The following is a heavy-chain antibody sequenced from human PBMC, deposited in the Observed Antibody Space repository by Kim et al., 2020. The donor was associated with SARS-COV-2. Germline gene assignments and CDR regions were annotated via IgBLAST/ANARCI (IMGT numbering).Heavy chain of an antibody. D-gene: IGHD6-13*01. CDR2: INHSGST. CDR1: GGSFSGYY. J-gene: IGHJ4*02. Sequence: SETLSLTCAVYGGSFSGYYWSWIRQPPGKGLEWIGEINHSGSTNYNPSLKSRVTISVDTSKNQFSLKLSSVTAADTAVYYCARGPPLIAAAGTDGFDYWGQGTLVTVSS. V-gene: IGHV4-34*01. CDR3: ARGPPLIAAAGTDGFDY.